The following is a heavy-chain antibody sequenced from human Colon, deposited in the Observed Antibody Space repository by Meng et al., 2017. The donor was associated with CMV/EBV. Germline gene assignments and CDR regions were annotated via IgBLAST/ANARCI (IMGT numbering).Heavy chain of an antibody. CDR2: IYWDDDT. V-gene: IGHV2-5*02. J-gene: IGHJ4*02. D-gene: IGHD5-12*01. CDR3: VRRSYSGQDDY. CDR1: GFSFITDKAG. Sequence: QIPPKESGPTLVKPTQTLTLTCTFSGFSFITDKAGVGWIRHPPGKALEWLGFIYWDDDTRYSPSLKTRLTITRDTSKNQVILTMTNMDPADTATYYCVRRSYSGQDDYWGQGALVTVSS.